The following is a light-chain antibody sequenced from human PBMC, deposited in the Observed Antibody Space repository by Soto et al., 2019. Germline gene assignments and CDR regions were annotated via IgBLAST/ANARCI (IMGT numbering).Light chain of an antibody. CDR1: SSNIGSNT. CDR2: SNN. Sequence: QSVLTQPPSASGTPGQRVTISCSGSSSNIGSNTVNWYQQLPGTAPKLLIYSNNQRPSGVPDRFSGSKSGTSASLAISGLQFEDEAEYYCAARDDSLNGVVFGGGTKLTVL. J-gene: IGLJ2*01. CDR3: AARDDSLNGVV. V-gene: IGLV1-44*01.